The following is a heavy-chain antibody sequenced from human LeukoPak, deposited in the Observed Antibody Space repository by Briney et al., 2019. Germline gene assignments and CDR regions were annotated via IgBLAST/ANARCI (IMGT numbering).Heavy chain of an antibody. J-gene: IGHJ4*02. CDR3: ARDVGYYFDY. Sequence: SEALSLTCTVSGGSISSSSYYWGWIRQPPGKGLEWIGYIYYSGSTNYNPSLKSRVTISVDTSKNQFSLKLSSVTAADTAVYYCARDVGYYFDYWGQGTLVTVSS. D-gene: IGHD1-26*01. V-gene: IGHV4-61*01. CDR1: GGSISSSSYY. CDR2: IYYSGST.